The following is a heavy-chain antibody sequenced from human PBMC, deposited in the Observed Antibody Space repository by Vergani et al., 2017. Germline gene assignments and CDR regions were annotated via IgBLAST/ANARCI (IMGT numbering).Heavy chain of an antibody. Sequence: QVQLVESGGGLVKPGGSLRLSCAASGFTFSDYYMSWIRQAPGKGLEWVSYISSSSSYTNYPDSVKGRFTISRDNAKNSLYLQMNSLRAEDTAVYYCARARAGTVAGTWYFDLGGRGTLVTVSS. D-gene: IGHD6-19*01. CDR2: ISSSSSYT. V-gene: IGHV3-11*05. CDR3: ARARAGTVAGTWYFDL. J-gene: IGHJ2*01. CDR1: GFTFSDYY.